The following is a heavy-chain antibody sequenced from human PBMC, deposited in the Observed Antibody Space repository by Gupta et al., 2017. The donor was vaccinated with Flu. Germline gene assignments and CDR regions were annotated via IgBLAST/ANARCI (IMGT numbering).Heavy chain of an antibody. CDR1: GYTFTSYY. Sequence: QVQLVQSGAEVKKPGASVKVSCKASGYTFTSYYMHWVRQAPGQGLEWMGIINPSGGSTSYAQKFQGRVTMTRDTSTSTVYMELSSLRSEDTAVYYCARGLSSGWSGYYFDYWGQGTLVTVSS. CDR2: INPSGGST. D-gene: IGHD6-19*01. CDR3: ARGLSSGWSGYYFDY. J-gene: IGHJ4*02. V-gene: IGHV1-46*01.